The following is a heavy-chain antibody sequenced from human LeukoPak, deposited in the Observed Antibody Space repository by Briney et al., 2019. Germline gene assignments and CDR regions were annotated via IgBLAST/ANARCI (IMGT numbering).Heavy chain of an antibody. D-gene: IGHD3-3*01. V-gene: IGHV3-33*06. CDR3: GKKIFLGKGAPPSPYYDGAV. CDR2: IWYDGSNK. CDR1: GFTFNTFG. J-gene: IGHJ6*04. Sequence: GRSLRLSCAASGFTFNTFGMNWVRQAPGKGLEWVAVIWYDGSNKYYADSVKGRFTVSRDNSKSTLYLQLNSLRVEDTAVYYWGKKIFLGKGAPPSPYYDGAVGGKGPRVTVS.